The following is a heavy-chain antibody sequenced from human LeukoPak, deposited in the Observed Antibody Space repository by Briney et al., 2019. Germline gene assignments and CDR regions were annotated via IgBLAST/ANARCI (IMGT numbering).Heavy chain of an antibody. V-gene: IGHV1-69*04. CDR1: GGTFSSYA. J-gene: IGHJ5*02. D-gene: IGHD2-2*02. CDR3: ARDHVVVPAAIAGDWFDP. Sequence: ASVKVSCKASGGTFSSYAISWVRQAPGQGLEWMGRIIPILGIANYAQKFQGRVTITADKSTSTAYMELSSLRSEDTAVYYCARDHVVVPAAIAGDWFDPWGQGTLVTVSS. CDR2: IIPILGIA.